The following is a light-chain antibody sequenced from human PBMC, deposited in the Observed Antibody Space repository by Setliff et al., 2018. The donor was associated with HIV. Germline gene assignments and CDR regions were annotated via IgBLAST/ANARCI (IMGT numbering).Light chain of an antibody. J-gene: IGLJ1*01. CDR3: QVWDSSSDHSYV. CDR2: YDS. Sequence: SYELTQPPSVSVAPGKTARITCGGNNIGSKSVHWYQQKPGQAPVLVIYYDSDRPSGIPERFSGSNSGNTATLTISRVEAGDEADYYCQVWDSSSDHSYVFGTGTKGTV. V-gene: IGLV3-21*04. CDR1: NIGSKS.